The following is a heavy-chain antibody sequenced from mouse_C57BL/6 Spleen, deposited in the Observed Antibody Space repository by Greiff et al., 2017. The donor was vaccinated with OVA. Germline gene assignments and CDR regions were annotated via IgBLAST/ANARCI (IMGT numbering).Heavy chain of an antibody. CDR2: IDPSDSYT. D-gene: IGHD3-2*02. J-gene: IGHJ2*01. Sequence: QVQLQQSGAELVRPGTPVKLSCKASGYTFTSYWMHWVKQRPGQGLEWIGVIDPSDSYTNYNQKFKGKATLTVDTSSSTAYMQLSSLTSEDSAVYYCARQRRPHYFDYWGQGTTLTVSS. CDR1: GYTFTSYW. V-gene: IGHV1-59*01. CDR3: ARQRRPHYFDY.